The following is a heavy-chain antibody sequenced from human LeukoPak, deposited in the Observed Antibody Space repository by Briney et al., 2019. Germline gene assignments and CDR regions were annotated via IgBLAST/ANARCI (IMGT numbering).Heavy chain of an antibody. V-gene: IGHV4-39*07. D-gene: IGHD1-1*01. J-gene: IGHJ3*02. Sequence: SETLSLTCSVSGGSISSSSYYWGWIRQPPGKGLEWIGGINHVGSVNYNSSLKSRVSISVDTSKNQFSLKLTSVTAADTALYYCARLETGTTGDAFDIWGQGTMVTVSS. CDR2: INHVGSV. CDR1: GGSISSSSYY. CDR3: ARLETGTTGDAFDI.